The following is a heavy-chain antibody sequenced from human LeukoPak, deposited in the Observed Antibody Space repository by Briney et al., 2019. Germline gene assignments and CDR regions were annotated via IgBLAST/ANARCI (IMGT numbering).Heavy chain of an antibody. CDR2: INHSGTT. CDR3: ARGLNYGYFDY. CDR1: SGSFTNYY. Sequence: SETLSLTCGVSSGSFTNYYWGWVRQSPGTGLEWIGEINHSGTTNYNPSLKSRVTISVDTSKKQFFLKLDSVTATDTAMYYCARGLNYGYFDYWGQGILVTASS. V-gene: IGHV4-34*01. J-gene: IGHJ4*02. D-gene: IGHD4-17*01.